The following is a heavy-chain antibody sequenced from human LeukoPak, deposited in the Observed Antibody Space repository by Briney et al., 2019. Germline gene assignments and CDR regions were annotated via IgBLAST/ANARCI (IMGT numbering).Heavy chain of an antibody. D-gene: IGHD2-2*01. V-gene: IGHV5-51*01. CDR1: GYSFTSYW. CDR2: IYPGHSDT. Sequence: GDYLKISSKAFGYSFTSYWIGWVRQMPGKGLEWMGIIYPGHSDTRYSPSFQGQVTVSTAKSISPAYLQWSSLKASDTAMYYCARRYCSSTSCQEPDYWGQGTLVTVSS. CDR3: ARRYCSSTSCQEPDY. J-gene: IGHJ4*02.